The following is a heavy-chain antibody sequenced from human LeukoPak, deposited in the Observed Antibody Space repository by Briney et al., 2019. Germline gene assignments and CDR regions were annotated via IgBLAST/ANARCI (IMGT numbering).Heavy chain of an antibody. Sequence: ETLSLTCGVSGGSITSTNWWSWVRQPPGQGLEWIGEVSLSGLTNYNPSLSSRVIMAPDTSKNHLSLHLTSVIAADTAVYYCSRENGAFSPFGYWGQGYLVTVLS. J-gene: IGHJ4*02. CDR3: SRENGAFSPFGY. CDR2: VSLSGLT. D-gene: IGHD2-8*01. V-gene: IGHV4-4*02. CDR1: GGSITSTNW.